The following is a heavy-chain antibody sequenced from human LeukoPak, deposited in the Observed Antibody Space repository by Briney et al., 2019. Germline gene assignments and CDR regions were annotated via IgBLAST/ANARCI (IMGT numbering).Heavy chain of an antibody. CDR3: ATSRTLDH. Sequence: PGGSLRLSCAAAGFTFSNYWMNWVRQAPGKGLEWVANIKQDGSEKYYVDSVKGRFTISRDNAKNSLYLQMNSLRAEDTAVYYCATSRTLDHWGQGTLVIVSS. CDR1: GFTFSNYW. CDR2: IKQDGSEK. V-gene: IGHV3-7*05. J-gene: IGHJ4*02.